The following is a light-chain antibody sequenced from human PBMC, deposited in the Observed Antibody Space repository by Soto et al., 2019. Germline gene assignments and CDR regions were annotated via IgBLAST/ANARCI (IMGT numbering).Light chain of an antibody. CDR1: QSVSSR. CDR2: GAS. Sequence: EIVMTQSPATLSVSPVEIVTLSCRASQSVSSRLAWYHPKPGQSPRLLIYGASTRATGIPARFSGSGSGTEFTLTISSLQSEDFGLYYCHQYNNFWKCGQGTKVDIK. J-gene: IGKJ1*01. V-gene: IGKV3-15*01. CDR3: HQYNNFWK.